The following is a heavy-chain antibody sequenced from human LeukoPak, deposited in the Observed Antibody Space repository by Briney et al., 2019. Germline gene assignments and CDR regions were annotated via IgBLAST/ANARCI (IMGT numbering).Heavy chain of an antibody. Sequence: SQTLSLTCTVSGGSISSGSYYWSWLRQPPGSKLEWIGYFYYSGVTNYNPSLKSRVTMSVDTSKNQFSLKLSSVTAADAAVYYCARDLSNVMLDYWGRGTLVTVSS. CDR3: ARDLSNVMLDY. J-gene: IGHJ4*02. V-gene: IGHV4-61*01. CDR2: FYYSGVT. CDR1: GGSISSGSYY. D-gene: IGHD4-11*01.